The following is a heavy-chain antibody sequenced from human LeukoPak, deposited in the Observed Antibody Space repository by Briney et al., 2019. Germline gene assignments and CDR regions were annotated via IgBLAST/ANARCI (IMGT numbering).Heavy chain of an antibody. J-gene: IGHJ5*02. D-gene: IGHD3-10*01. Sequence: SETLSLTCTVSGASITNGSYYWSWIRQSPGKGLECIGYIHYTGSTNYNPSLKSRVTISVETSKNQFSLKLKSVTAADTAVYYCARGGYYGSGNDFRFDPWGQGTLVTVSS. CDR3: ARGGYYGSGNDFRFDP. CDR2: IHYTGST. V-gene: IGHV4-61*01. CDR1: GASITNGSYY.